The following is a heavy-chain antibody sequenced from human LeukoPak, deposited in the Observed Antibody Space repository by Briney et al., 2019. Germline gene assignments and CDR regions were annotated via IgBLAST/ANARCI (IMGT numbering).Heavy chain of an antibody. CDR2: ISAYNGNT. D-gene: IGHD6-19*01. CDR3: ARGSFSSGWYPSFDY. V-gene: IGHV1-18*01. CDR1: GYTFTSYG. Sequence: ASVKVSCKASGYTFTSYGISWVRQAPGQGLEWMGWISAYNGNTNYAQKLQGRVTMTTDTSTSTAYMELRSLRSDDTAVYYCARGSFSSGWYPSFDYWGQGTLGTVSS. J-gene: IGHJ4*02.